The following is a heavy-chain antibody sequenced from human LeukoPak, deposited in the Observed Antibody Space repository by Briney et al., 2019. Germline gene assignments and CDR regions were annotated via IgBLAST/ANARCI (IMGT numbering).Heavy chain of an antibody. CDR3: AKHCYRVDSFTDY. D-gene: IGHD2-21*01. CDR1: GFTFSTYA. J-gene: IGHJ4*02. CDR2: ISDSGGTT. Sequence: GESLRLSCAASGFTFSTYAMSWVRQAPGKGLEWVSGISDSGGTTYYADSVKGRFTISRDNSKNTLYLQMNSLRAEDTAVYYWAKHCYRVDSFTDYWGQGTLVTVSS. V-gene: IGHV3-23*01.